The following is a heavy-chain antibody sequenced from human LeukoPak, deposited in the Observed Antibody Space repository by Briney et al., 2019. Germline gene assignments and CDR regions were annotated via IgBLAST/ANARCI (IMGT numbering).Heavy chain of an antibody. CDR1: GGSISSYY. CDR2: IYYSGST. J-gene: IGHJ4*02. Sequence: PSETLSLTCTVSGGSISSYYWGWIRQPPGKGLEWIGSIYYSGSTYYNPSLKSRVTISVDTSKNQFSLKLSSVTAADTAVYYCARLEYYGSGSYYNFDGLDKDYWGQGTPVTVSS. V-gene: IGHV4-39*01. D-gene: IGHD3-10*01. CDR3: ARLEYYGSGSYYNFDGLDKDY.